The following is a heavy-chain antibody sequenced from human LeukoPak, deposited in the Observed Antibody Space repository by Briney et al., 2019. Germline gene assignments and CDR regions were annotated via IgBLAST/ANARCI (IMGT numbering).Heavy chain of an antibody. J-gene: IGHJ4*02. CDR2: SSSGGSAI. CDR3: ATTRYSSASYSVY. V-gene: IGHV3-11*04. D-gene: IGHD6-19*01. Sequence: GGSLRLSCAASGFTFSDYYTSWIRQAPGKGLEGVSYSSSGGSAIYYADSVKGRFTISRDNAKNSVYLQRNSLRAEDTAVYYCATTRYSSASYSVYWGQGTLVTVSS. CDR1: GFTFSDYY.